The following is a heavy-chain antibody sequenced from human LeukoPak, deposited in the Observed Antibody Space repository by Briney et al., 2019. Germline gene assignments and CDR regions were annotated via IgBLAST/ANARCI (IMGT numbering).Heavy chain of an antibody. Sequence: SETLSLTCTVSGGSVSSGSYYWSWIRQPPGKGLEWIGYIYYSGSTNYSPSLKSRVTISVDTSKNQFSLKLSSVTAADTAVYYCARESRTGDAFDIWGQGTMVTVSS. CDR1: GGSVSSGSYY. V-gene: IGHV4-61*01. J-gene: IGHJ3*02. CDR2: IYYSGST. CDR3: ARESRTGDAFDI.